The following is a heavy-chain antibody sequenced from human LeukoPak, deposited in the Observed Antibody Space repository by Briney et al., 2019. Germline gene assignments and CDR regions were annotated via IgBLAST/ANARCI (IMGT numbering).Heavy chain of an antibody. Sequence: PSQTLSLTCTVSGGSISSGSYYWSWIRQPAGKGLEWIGRTYTSGGTNYNPSLKSRVTISVDTSKNQFSLKLSSVTAADTAVNYCARVGYYGVVRIFDYWGQGTLVTVSS. CDR2: TYTSGGT. J-gene: IGHJ4*02. V-gene: IGHV4-61*02. CDR1: GGSISSGSYY. D-gene: IGHD3-10*01. CDR3: ARVGYYGVVRIFDY.